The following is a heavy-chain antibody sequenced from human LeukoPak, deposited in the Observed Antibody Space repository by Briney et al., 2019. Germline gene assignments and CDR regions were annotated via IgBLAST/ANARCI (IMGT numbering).Heavy chain of an antibody. CDR3: TRDRLVRGFDY. J-gene: IGHJ4*02. Sequence: GGSLRLSCAASGFTFSNAWMSWVRQAPGKGLEWVGRIKSKTDGGTTDYAAPVKGRFTISRDDSKNTLYLQMNSLKTEDTAVYFCTRDRLVRGFDYWGQGTLVTVSS. V-gene: IGHV3-15*01. CDR1: GFTFSNAW. CDR2: IKSKTDGGTT. D-gene: IGHD3-10*01.